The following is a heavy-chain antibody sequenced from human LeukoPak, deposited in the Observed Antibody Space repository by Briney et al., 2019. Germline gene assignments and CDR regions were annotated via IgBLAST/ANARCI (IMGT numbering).Heavy chain of an antibody. Sequence: SETLSLTCNVSGGSISSRSYYWGWIRQPPGKGLEWIGSIYYSGSTYYNPSLKSRATMSVDTSKTQFSLKLSSVTAADTAVYYCARQVTAVTGTFDYWGQGTLVTVSS. V-gene: IGHV4-39*01. CDR3: ARQVTAVTGTFDY. CDR2: IYYSGST. CDR1: GGSISSRSYY. J-gene: IGHJ4*02. D-gene: IGHD6-19*01.